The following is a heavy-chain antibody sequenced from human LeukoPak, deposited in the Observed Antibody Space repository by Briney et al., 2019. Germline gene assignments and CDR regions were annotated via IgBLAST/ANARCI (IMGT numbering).Heavy chain of an antibody. CDR1: GGTFTSYA. Sequence: SVKVSCKASGGTFTSYAISWVRQAPGQGLEWMGRIIPIFGTANYAQKFQGRVTITTDESTSTAYMELSSLRSEDTAVYYCARETAMAKSYYYYYMDVWGKGTTVTVSS. CDR2: IIPIFGTA. CDR3: ARETAMAKSYYYYYMDV. J-gene: IGHJ6*03. V-gene: IGHV1-69*05. D-gene: IGHD5-18*01.